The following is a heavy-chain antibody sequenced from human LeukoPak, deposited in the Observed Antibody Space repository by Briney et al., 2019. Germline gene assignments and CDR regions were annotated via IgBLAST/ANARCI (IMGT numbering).Heavy chain of an antibody. V-gene: IGHV3-53*01. CDR1: GFTVSNAY. Sequence: VGALRLSCEASGFTVSNAYMNWVRQAPGKGLEWVSVIHNDGRKYYRDSVKGRLTISRDSSKTTLYLEMNSMTAADKAISYCEKAVGVAGRIFYYWGQATLVTVYS. CDR2: IHNDGRK. CDR3: EKAVGVAGRIFYY. J-gene: IGHJ4*02. D-gene: IGHD6-19*01.